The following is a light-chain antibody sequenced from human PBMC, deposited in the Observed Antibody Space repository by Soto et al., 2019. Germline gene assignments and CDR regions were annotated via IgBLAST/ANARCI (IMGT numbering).Light chain of an antibody. V-gene: IGKV3-20*01. CDR3: QQYGSSIT. CDR2: GAS. J-gene: IGKJ5*01. CDR1: QSVSSSY. Sequence: IVLTQSPGILSLSPGERATLSCRASQSVSSSYLAWYQQKPGQAPRLLIYGASSRATGIPDRFSGSGSGTDLTLTISRLEPEDFAVYYCQQYGSSITFGQGTRLEIK.